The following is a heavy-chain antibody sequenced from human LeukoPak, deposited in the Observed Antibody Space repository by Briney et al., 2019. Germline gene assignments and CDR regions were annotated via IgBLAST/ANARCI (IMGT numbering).Heavy chain of an antibody. V-gene: IGHV3-11*04. Sequence: SGGSLRLSCAASGFTLSDYYMSWIRQAPGRGLECVSYMSSSGTKIYYTGSVKGRFTISRDIAKKSVYLQMNSLRAEDTAVYYCARGGWETYFDYWGLGTLVTVSS. D-gene: IGHD1-26*01. CDR1: GFTLSDYY. CDR3: ARGGWETYFDY. CDR2: MSSSGTKI. J-gene: IGHJ4*02.